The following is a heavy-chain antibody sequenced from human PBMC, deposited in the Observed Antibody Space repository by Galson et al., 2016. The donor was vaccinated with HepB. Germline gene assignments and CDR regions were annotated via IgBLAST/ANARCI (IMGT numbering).Heavy chain of an antibody. CDR3: PRLAPGGIWVTMRYNTPKVIVN. CDR2: TYPGDAET. J-gene: IGHJ4*02. D-gene: IGHD4-17*01. CDR1: GYSFTTYW. V-gene: IGHV5-51*01. Sequence: QSGAEVKKPGESLKISCKASGYSFTTYWIGWVRQMSGKGLERMGITYPGDAETNYSPSFQGQVTISADKSRTTAYLQWNRLKASDTAMYYCPRLAPGGIWVTMRYNTPKVIVNWGQGTRVTVSS.